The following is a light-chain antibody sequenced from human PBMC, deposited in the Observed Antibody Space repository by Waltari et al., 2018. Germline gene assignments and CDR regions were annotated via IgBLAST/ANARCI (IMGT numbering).Light chain of an antibody. J-gene: IGKJ4*01. V-gene: IGKV3-15*01. CDR3: QQYNNWPALT. CDR1: KSVSSN. Sequence: ETVMTQSPATLSVSPGERATLSCRASKSVSSNLAWYQQKPGQAPRLLIYGASTRATCIPARFSSSGSWTEFTLTISSLQSEDFAVYYCQQYNNWPALTFGGGTKVEIK. CDR2: GAS.